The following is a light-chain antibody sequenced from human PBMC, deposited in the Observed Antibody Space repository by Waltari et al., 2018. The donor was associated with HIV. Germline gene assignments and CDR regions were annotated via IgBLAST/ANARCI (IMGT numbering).Light chain of an antibody. V-gene: IGLV2-14*03. J-gene: IGLJ2*01. CDR2: NVS. Sequence: SALTQPASVSGSPGQSITISCSGTSGDVGGYNFVSWYQKHPGKAPKLIIYNVSSRPSWGSIRFSGSMSANTASLTISGLQVEDEADYFGSSYTSSGPRYVLFGGGTRLTVL. CDR1: SGDVGGYNF. CDR3: SSYTSSGPRYVL.